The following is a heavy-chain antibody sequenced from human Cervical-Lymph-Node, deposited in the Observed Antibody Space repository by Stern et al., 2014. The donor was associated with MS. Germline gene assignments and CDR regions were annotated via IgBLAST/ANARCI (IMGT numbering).Heavy chain of an antibody. CDR1: GLTFGTYA. V-gene: IGHV3-23*04. CDR3: AKGGHFSHYDS. CDR2: ISGFGTET. Sequence: MQLVQSGGALIQPGDSLTLSCAASGLTFGTYAMTWVRQAPGKGLEWVSTISGFGTETFYADSVKGRVTISRDNSRNTVYLQMSSLRAEDTALYYCAKGGHFSHYDSWGQGTLVTVSS. D-gene: IGHD2/OR15-2a*01. J-gene: IGHJ5*01.